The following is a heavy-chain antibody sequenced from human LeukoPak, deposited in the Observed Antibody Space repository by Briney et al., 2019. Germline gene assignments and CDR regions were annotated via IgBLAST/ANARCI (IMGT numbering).Heavy chain of an antibody. J-gene: IGHJ4*02. Sequence: GGSLRLSCAASGFTFSSYSMNWVRQAPGKGLEWVSSISSSSSYIYYADSVKGRFTISRDNAKNSLYLQMNSLRAEDTAVHYCAKSGGSYYDYWGQGTLVTVSS. V-gene: IGHV3-21*01. CDR3: AKSGGSYYDY. CDR1: GFTFSSYS. D-gene: IGHD2-15*01. CDR2: ISSSSSYI.